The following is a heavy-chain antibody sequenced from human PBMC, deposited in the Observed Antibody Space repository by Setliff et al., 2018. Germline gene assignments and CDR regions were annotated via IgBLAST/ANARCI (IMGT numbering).Heavy chain of an antibody. J-gene: IGHJ4*02. CDR1: GGSINSGVYY. Sequence: PSETLSLTCTVSGGSINSGVYYWGWIRQPPGKGLEWIARIYHGGDTYYNASLKSRLTISVDTSKNQFSLKLRSVTAADTAVYYCARTGTYRYFDYWGQGALVTVSS. D-gene: IGHD1-1*01. CDR3: ARTGTYRYFDY. V-gene: IGHV4-39*01. CDR2: IYHGGDT.